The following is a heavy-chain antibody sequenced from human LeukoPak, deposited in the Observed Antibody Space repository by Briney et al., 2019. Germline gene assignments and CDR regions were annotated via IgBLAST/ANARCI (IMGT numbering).Heavy chain of an antibody. V-gene: IGHV4-61*02. CDR2: VYTSGST. J-gene: IGHJ6*03. Sequence: SQTLSLTCTVSGGSISSDNYYWTWIRQPAGKGLEWIGRVYTSGSTNYNPSLKSRVTISVDTSKNQFSLKLSSVTAADTAVYYCARGRRYYYYYMDVWGKGTTVTVSS. CDR1: GGSISSDNYY. CDR3: ARGRRYYYYYMDV.